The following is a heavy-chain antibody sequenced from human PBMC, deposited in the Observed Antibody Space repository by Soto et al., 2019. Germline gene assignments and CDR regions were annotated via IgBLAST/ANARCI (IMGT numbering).Heavy chain of an antibody. CDR1: GESFSGYY. J-gene: IGHJ6*02. CDR2: INQSGTT. V-gene: IGHV4-34*01. Sequence: QVQLQQWGAGLLKPSETLSLTCAVYGESFSGYYWSWIRQPPGKGPEWIGEINQSGTTNYNPSLKSRVTISVDTSKNHFSLNLTSVTAADTAVYYCAQSGGYDFFEYGMDVWGQGTTVIVSS. CDR3: AQSGGYDFFEYGMDV. D-gene: IGHD3-3*01.